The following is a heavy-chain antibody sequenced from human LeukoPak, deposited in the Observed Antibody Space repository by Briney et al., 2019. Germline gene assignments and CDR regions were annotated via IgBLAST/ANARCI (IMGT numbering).Heavy chain of an antibody. CDR2: IYWDDDK. D-gene: IGHD3-22*01. CDR1: GLSLSTSGVG. V-gene: IGHV2-5*02. CDR3: AHRLARSGYDSYYYYYMDV. J-gene: IGHJ6*03. Sequence: CGPTLLKPTQTLTLTCTFSGLSLSTSGVGVGWIRQPPGKALEWLALIYWDDDKRYSPSLKSRLTITKDTSKNQVVLTMTNMDPVDTATYYCAHRLARSGYDSYYYYYMDVWGKGTTVTVSS.